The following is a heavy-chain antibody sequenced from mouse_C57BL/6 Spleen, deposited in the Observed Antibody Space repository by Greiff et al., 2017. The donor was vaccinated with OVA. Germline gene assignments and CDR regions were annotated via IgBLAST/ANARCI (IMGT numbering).Heavy chain of an antibody. V-gene: IGHV14-1*01. CDR1: GFNIKDYY. CDR2: IDPEDGDT. J-gene: IGHJ1*03. Sequence: EVKLVESGAELVRPGASVKLSCTASGFNIKDYYMHWVKQRPEQGLEWIGRIDPEDGDTEYAPKFQGKATMTADTSSNTAYLQLSSLTSEDTAVYYCTLITTVVANWYFDVWGTGTTVTVSS. D-gene: IGHD1-1*01. CDR3: TLITTVVANWYFDV.